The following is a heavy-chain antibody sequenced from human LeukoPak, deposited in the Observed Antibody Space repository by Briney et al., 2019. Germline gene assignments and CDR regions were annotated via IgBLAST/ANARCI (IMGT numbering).Heavy chain of an antibody. J-gene: IGHJ6*03. CDR1: GGSISSYY. CDR3: ARTPVGYCSSTSCRYYYYYMDV. D-gene: IGHD2-2*01. CDR2: IYYSGST. V-gene: IGHV4-59*01. Sequence: PSETLSLTCTISGGSISSYYWSWIRQPPGKGLQWIGYIYYSGSTNYNPSLKSRVTISVDTSKNQFSLKLSSVTAADTDVYYCARTPVGYCSSTSCRYYYYYMDVWGKGTTVTVSS.